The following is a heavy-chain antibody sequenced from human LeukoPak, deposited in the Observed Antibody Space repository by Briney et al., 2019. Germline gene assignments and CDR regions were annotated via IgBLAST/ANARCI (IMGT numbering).Heavy chain of an antibody. V-gene: IGHV4-30-4*01. J-gene: IGHJ4*02. D-gene: IGHD2-21*02. CDR1: GGSISSGDYY. CDR3: ARALGVVTAYD. CDR2: IYYSGST. Sequence: SETLSLTCTVSGGSISSGDYYWSWIRQPPGKGLEWIGYIYYSGSTYYNPSLKGRVTISVDTSKNQFSLKLSSVTAADTAVYYCARALGVVTAYDWGQGTLVTVSS.